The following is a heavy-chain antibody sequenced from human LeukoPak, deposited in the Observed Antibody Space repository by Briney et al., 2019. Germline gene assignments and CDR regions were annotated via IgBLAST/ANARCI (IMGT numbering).Heavy chain of an antibody. V-gene: IGHV3-30*04. Sequence: PGGSLGLSCAASGFTFSSYAMHWVRQAPGKGLEWVAVISYDGSNKYYADSVRGRFTISRDNSKNTLYLQVNSLRGEDTAVYYCARGTTVTWKPCDYWGQGTLVTVSS. CDR2: ISYDGSNK. CDR3: ARGTTVTWKPCDY. D-gene: IGHD4-11*01. CDR1: GFTFSSYA. J-gene: IGHJ4*02.